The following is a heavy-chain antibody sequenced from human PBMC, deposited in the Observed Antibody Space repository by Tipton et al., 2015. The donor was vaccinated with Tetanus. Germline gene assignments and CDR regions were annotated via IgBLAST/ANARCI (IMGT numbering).Heavy chain of an antibody. Sequence: SLRLSCTASGFTFGEYAMSWFRQAPGRGLEWVSFIRSEAYGGTPEYAASVKGRFTISRDDSKNIAYLQMNSLKTEDTAVYYCTRGRRWLQRRSYYFDYWGQGTLVTVSS. D-gene: IGHD5-24*01. CDR3: TRGRRWLQRRSYYFDY. CDR2: IRSEAYGGTP. J-gene: IGHJ4*02. V-gene: IGHV3-49*03. CDR1: GFTFGEYA.